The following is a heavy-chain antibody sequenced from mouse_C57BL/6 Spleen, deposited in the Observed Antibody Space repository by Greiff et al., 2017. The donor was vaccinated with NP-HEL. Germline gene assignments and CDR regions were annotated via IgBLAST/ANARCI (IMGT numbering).Heavy chain of an antibody. D-gene: IGHD1-1*02. Sequence: QVQLQQSGPELVRPGVSVTISCKGSGYTFTDYAMPWVKQRHAKSLEWIGVISTYYGAASYNQTFKDKATMTVDKSTSTAYMELARLTSEDSAVYYCARWGGADYFDYWGQGTTLTVSS. CDR2: ISTYYGAA. CDR1: GYTFTDYA. J-gene: IGHJ2*01. CDR3: ARWGGADYFDY. V-gene: IGHV1-67*01.